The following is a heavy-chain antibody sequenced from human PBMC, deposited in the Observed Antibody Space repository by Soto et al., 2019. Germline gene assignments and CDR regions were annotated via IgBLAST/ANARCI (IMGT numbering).Heavy chain of an antibody. Sequence: SETLSLTCTVSGGSISSYYWSWIRQPAGKGLEWIGRLYTSGSTNYNPSLKSRVTMSVDTSKNQFSLKLSSVTAADTAVYHCPRDGAAAGTTFARSNWFVPGDQGTLVAVSS. J-gene: IGHJ5*02. CDR2: LYTSGST. CDR3: PRDGAAAGTTFARSNWFVP. CDR1: GGSISSYY. V-gene: IGHV4-4*07. D-gene: IGHD6-13*01.